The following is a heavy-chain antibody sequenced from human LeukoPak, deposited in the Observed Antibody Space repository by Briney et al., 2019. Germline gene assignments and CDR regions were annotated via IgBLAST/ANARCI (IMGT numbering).Heavy chain of an antibody. V-gene: IGHV1-2*02. Sequence: ASVKVSCKASGYTLTGYYMHWVRQAPGQGLEWMGWINPNSGDTNYAQKFQGRVTMTRDTSISTAYMELSRLRSEDTAVYYCAREFSSPRRFDPWGQGTLVTVSS. CDR3: AREFSSPRRFDP. CDR1: GYTLTGYY. J-gene: IGHJ5*02. D-gene: IGHD6-13*01. CDR2: INPNSGDT.